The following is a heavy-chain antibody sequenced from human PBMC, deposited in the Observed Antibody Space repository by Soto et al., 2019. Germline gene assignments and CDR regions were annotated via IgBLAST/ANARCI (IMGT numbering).Heavy chain of an antibody. Sequence: QLQLQESGPGLVKPSETLSLICTVSGGSISSGTYYWGWIRQPPGKGLEWIGSIYYSGSTYYNPSLKSRVTISVDTSKNQFSLKLSSVTAADTAVYYCARHLVEMTTIYGGEFDYWGQGTLVTVSS. CDR2: IYYSGST. J-gene: IGHJ4*02. CDR1: GGSISSGTYY. D-gene: IGHD4-4*01. CDR3: ARHLVEMTTIYGGEFDY. V-gene: IGHV4-39*01.